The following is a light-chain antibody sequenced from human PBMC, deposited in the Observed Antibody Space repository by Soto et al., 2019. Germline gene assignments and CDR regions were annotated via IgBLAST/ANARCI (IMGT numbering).Light chain of an antibody. CDR2: GAS. CDR3: QQYGSSPRT. V-gene: IGKV3-20*01. J-gene: IGKJ2*01. Sequence: EIVLTQSPGTLSLSPGERATLSCRASQSVSFSYLAWYQQKPGQAPRLLIYGASSRATGIPDRFSGSGSGKYFSLTISRLEPEDFAVYYCQQYGSSPRTFGQGPKLEIK. CDR1: QSVSFSY.